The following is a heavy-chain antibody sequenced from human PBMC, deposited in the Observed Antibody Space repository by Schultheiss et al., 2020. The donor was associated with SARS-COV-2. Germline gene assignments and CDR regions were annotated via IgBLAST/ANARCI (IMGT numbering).Heavy chain of an antibody. CDR2: ISRTSSSI. V-gene: IGHV3-21*01. CDR3: ARDRDYGDYEPRDYYYYGMDV. CDR1: GFTFSSYS. J-gene: IGHJ6*02. Sequence: LSLTCAASGFTFSSYSMNWVRQAPGKGLEWVSSISRTSSSIYYADSVKGRFTISRDNAKNSLYLQMNTQRAEDTAVYYCARDRDYGDYEPRDYYYYGMDVWGQGTTVTVSS. D-gene: IGHD4-17*01.